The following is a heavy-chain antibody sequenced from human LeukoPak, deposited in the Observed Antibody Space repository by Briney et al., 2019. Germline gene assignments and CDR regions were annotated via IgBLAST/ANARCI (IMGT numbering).Heavy chain of an antibody. V-gene: IGHV4-30-2*01. CDR3: ARTPKWYYFDY. CDR2: IYHSGST. J-gene: IGHJ4*02. Sequence: SETLCLTCAVSGGSIRSGGYSWSWIRQPPGKGLEWIGYIYHSGSTYYNPSLKSRVTISVDRSKNQFSLKLSSVTAADTAVYYCARTPKWYYFDYWGQGTLVTVSS. D-gene: IGHD2-15*01. CDR1: GGSIRSGGYS.